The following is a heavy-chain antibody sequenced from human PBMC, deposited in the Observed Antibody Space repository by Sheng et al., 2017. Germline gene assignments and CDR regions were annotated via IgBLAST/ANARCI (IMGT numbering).Heavy chain of an antibody. D-gene: IGHD3-22*01. CDR2: ISYDGSNK. V-gene: IGHV3-30*18. J-gene: IGHJ4*02. CDR1: GFTFSSYG. CDR3: AKSPYDSSDFDY. Sequence: QVQLVESGGGVVQPGRSLRLSCAASGFTFSSYGMHWVRQAPGKGLEWVAVISYDGSNKYYADSVKGRFTISRDNSKNTLYLQMNSLRAEDTAVYYCAKSPYDSSDFDYWGQGTLVTVSS.